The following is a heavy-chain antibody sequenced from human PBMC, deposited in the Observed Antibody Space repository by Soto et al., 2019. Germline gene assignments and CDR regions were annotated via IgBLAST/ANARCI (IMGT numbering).Heavy chain of an antibody. CDR2: INPSGGST. Sequence: ASVKVSCKASGYTFTSYYMHWVRQAPGQGLEWMGIINPSGGSTSYAQKFQGRVTMTRDTSTSTVYMELSSLRSEDTAVYYCARERNYYDSSGWYIHKVYWGQGTLVTVSS. V-gene: IGHV1-46*01. D-gene: IGHD3-22*01. J-gene: IGHJ4*02. CDR1: GYTFTSYY. CDR3: ARERNYYDSSGWYIHKVY.